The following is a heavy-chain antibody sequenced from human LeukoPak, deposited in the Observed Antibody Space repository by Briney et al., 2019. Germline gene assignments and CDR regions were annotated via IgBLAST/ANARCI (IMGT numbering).Heavy chain of an antibody. J-gene: IGHJ4*02. Sequence: SSETLSLTCTVSGGSISSGDYYWSWIRQPPGKGLEWIGYIYYSGSTYYNPSLKSRVTISVDTSKNQFSLKLSSVTAADTAVYYCARYYYDPRLFDYWGQGTLVTVSS. D-gene: IGHD3-22*01. V-gene: IGHV4-30-4*01. CDR3: ARYYYDPRLFDY. CDR2: IYYSGST. CDR1: GGSISSGDYY.